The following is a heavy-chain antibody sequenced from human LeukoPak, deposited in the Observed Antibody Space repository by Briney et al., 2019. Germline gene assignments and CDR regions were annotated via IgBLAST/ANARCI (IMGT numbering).Heavy chain of an antibody. V-gene: IGHV4-30-2*01. J-gene: IGHJ4*02. CDR2: IYHSGST. D-gene: IGHD3-3*01. CDR1: GDSISSTSYY. Sequence: PSETLSLTCIVSGDSISSTSYYWSWIRQPPGKGLEWIGYIYHSGSTYYNPSLKSRVTISVDRSKNQFSLKLSSVTAADTAVYYCARVGDDFWKDYWGQGTLVTVSS. CDR3: ARVGDDFWKDY.